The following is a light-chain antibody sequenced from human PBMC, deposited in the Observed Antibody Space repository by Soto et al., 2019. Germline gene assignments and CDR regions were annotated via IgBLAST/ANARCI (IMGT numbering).Light chain of an antibody. CDR3: SSYTSSSTLV. J-gene: IGLJ2*01. CDR1: SSDVGYYNH. Sequence: QSVLTQPASLSGSPGQSITISCTGTSSDVGYYNHVSWYQQHPGKAPKLMIYEVTKRPSGVSNRFSGSKSGNTASLTISGLQAEDEADYYCSSYTSSSTLVFGGGTKLTVL. V-gene: IGLV2-14*01. CDR2: EVT.